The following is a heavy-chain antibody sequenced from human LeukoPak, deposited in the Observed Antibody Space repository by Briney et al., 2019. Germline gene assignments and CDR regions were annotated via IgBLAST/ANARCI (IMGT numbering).Heavy chain of an antibody. CDR1: GHTFTSYD. V-gene: IGHV1-8*01. J-gene: IGHJ6*02. CDR3: SKGTGSVTLGTYGMDV. CDR2: MSPNSGNT. Sequence: ASVKVSCKASGHTFTSYDINWVRQATGQGLEGMGWMSPNSGNTGYAQKFQGRVTMTWNTSANTAYMELSSLRSDDTAVYYCSKGTGSVTLGTYGMDVWGQGTTVTVSS. D-gene: IGHD1-14*01.